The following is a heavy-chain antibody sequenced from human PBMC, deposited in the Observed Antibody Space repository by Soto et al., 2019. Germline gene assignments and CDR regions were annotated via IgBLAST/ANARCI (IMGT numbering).Heavy chain of an antibody. CDR3: ARQLGRYYDSSGYPFGY. Sequence: PGESLKISCNGSGYSFTSYWISWVRQMPGKGLEWMGRIDPSDSYTNYSPSFQGHVTISADKSISTAYLQWSSLKASDTAMYYCARQLGRYYDSSGYPFGYWGQGTLVTVSS. D-gene: IGHD3-22*01. V-gene: IGHV5-10-1*01. CDR1: GYSFTSYW. CDR2: IDPSDSYT. J-gene: IGHJ4*02.